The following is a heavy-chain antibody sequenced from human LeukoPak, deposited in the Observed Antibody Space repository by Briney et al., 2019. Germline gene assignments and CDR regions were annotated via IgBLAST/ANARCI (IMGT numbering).Heavy chain of an antibody. CDR2: IKQDGSEK. Sequence: PGGSLRLSCAASGFTFSAYWMSWVRQAPGMGLEWVANIKQDGSEKYYVDSVRGRFTISRDNAKNSLYLQMNSLRAEDTAVFYCARATGLRRFVFDPWGQGTLVTVSS. CDR1: GFTFSAYW. D-gene: IGHD3-10*01. V-gene: IGHV3-7*01. CDR3: ARATGLRRFVFDP. J-gene: IGHJ5*02.